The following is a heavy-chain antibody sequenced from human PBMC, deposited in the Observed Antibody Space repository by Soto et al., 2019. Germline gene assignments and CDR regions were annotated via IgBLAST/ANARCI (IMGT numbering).Heavy chain of an antibody. J-gene: IGHJ3*02. D-gene: IGHD2-15*01. CDR1: GFTFSSYS. CDR2: ISSSSSTI. Sequence: EVQLVESGGGLVQPGGSLRLSCAASGFTFSSYSMNWVRQAPGKGLEWVSYISSSSSTIYYADSVKGRFTISRDNAKNSLYLQMNSLRAEDTAVYYCARDTACSGGSCPPDAFDIWGQGTMVTVSS. V-gene: IGHV3-48*01. CDR3: ARDTACSGGSCPPDAFDI.